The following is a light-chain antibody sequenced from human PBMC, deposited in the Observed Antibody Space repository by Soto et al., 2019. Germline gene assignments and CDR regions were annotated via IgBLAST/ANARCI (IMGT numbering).Light chain of an antibody. J-gene: IGKJ1*01. Sequence: DIVMTQSPLSLPVTPGEPASISCRSSQSLLHSSGYNYLDWYLQKPGQSPQLLIYLGSNRASGVPDRFSGSGSGTDFTLQTSRVEAEDVGIYYCLQAVQTPRTFGQGTKVEIK. CDR2: LGS. CDR1: QSLLHSSGYNY. CDR3: LQAVQTPRT. V-gene: IGKV2-28*01.